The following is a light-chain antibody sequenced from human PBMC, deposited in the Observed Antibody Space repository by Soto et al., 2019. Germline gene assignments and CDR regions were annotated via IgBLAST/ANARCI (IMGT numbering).Light chain of an antibody. Sequence: QKIQFAALSSETVGDRITITCRASQGISNYLAWYQQKPGKVPKLLIYAASTLQSGVPSRFSGSGSGTDFTLTISSLQPEDVATYYCQQYNSAPLTFAPGTKVDIK. CDR3: QQYNSAPLT. J-gene: IGKJ3*01. CDR1: QGISNY. CDR2: AAS. V-gene: IGKV1-27*01.